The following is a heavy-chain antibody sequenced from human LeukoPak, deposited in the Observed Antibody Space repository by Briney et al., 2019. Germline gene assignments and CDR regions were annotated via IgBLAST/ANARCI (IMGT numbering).Heavy chain of an antibody. V-gene: IGHV3-30*18. J-gene: IGHJ4*02. CDR2: ISYDGSNK. CDR3: AKPRRTHYDFWSGYYFDY. Sequence: GGSLRLSCAASGFTFSSYGMHWVRQAPGKGLEWVAVISYDGSNKYYADSVKGRFTISRDNSKNTLYLQMNSLRAEDTAVYYCAKPRRTHYDFWSGYYFDYWGQGTLVTVSS. D-gene: IGHD3-3*01. CDR1: GFTFSSYG.